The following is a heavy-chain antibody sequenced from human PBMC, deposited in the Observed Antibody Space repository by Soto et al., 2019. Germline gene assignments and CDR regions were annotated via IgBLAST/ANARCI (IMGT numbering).Heavy chain of an antibody. CDR2: IIPIFGRP. V-gene: IGHV1-69*01. CDR3: ARAPYEDYAVPEPNYFDS. CDR1: GGTFSTLA. D-gene: IGHD4-17*01. Sequence: QVQLVQSGTEVKNPGSSVKVSCKASGGTFSTLAVSWVRQAPGQGLEWMGGIIPIFGRPVYAQKFQGRVTITADESTSIVYMELSSLSSEDTAVYYCARAPYEDYAVPEPNYFDSWGQGTLVTVSS. J-gene: IGHJ4*02.